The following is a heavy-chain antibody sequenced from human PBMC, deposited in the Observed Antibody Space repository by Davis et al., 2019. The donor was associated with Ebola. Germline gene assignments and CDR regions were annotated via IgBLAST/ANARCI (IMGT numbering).Heavy chain of an antibody. Sequence: GSLRLSCAASGFTFSSYDMHWVRQATGKGLEWVSAIGTAGDTYYPGSVKGRFTISRENAKNSLYLQMNSLRAGDTAVYYCARERSYGYSGYYYGMDVWGQGTTVTVSS. D-gene: IGHD5-18*01. J-gene: IGHJ6*02. CDR2: IGTAGDT. CDR3: ARERSYGYSGYYYGMDV. V-gene: IGHV3-13*01. CDR1: GFTFSSYD.